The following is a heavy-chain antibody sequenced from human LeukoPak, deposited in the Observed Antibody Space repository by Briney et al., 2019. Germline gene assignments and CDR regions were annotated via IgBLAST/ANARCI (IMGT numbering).Heavy chain of an antibody. Sequence: GGSLRLSCAASGFTFSSYAMSWVRQAPGKGPEWVSGMSGSGGSTYYADSVKGRFTISRDNSKNTVYLRMNSLRAEDRAVYYCAKEQTSSGFFDYWGQGTLVTVSS. D-gene: IGHD3-10*01. CDR2: MSGSGGST. CDR3: AKEQTSSGFFDY. CDR1: GFTFSSYA. V-gene: IGHV3-23*01. J-gene: IGHJ4*02.